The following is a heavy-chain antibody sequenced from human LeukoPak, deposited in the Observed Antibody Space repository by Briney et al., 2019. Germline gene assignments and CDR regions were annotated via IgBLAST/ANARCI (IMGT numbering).Heavy chain of an antibody. CDR3: ARDRGSYGAAYYFDY. J-gene: IGHJ4*02. CDR2: ISAYNGNT. D-gene: IGHD1-26*01. V-gene: IGHV1-18*01. CDR1: GYTFTSYG. Sequence: GASVRVSCKASGYTFTSYGISWVRQAPGQGLEWMGWISAYNGNTNYAQKLQGRVTMTTDTSTSTAYMELRSLRSDDTAVYYCARDRGSYGAAYYFDYWGQGTLVTVSS.